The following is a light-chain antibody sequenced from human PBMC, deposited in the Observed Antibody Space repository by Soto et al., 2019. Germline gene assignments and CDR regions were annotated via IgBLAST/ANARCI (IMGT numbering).Light chain of an antibody. Sequence: EIVLTQSPATLSLSPGERATLSCRASQSVSSSYLAWYQQKPGQAPRLLIYGASSRATGIPARFSGSGSGTEFNLTISSLQSEDFAIYYCRHYNNWPPETFGQGTKVDIK. CDR1: QSVSSSY. CDR3: RHYNNWPPET. CDR2: GAS. J-gene: IGKJ1*01. V-gene: IGKV3-15*01.